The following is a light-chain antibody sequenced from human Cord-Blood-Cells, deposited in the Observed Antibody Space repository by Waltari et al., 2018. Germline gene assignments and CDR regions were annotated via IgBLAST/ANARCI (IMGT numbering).Light chain of an antibody. CDR1: LSVLYSSNNKNY. Sequence: DFAVTEAPDSLAVPLGGLIPIHHKASLSVLYSSNNKNYLAWYQQKPGQPPKLLIYWASTRESGVPDRFSGSGSGTDFTLTISSLQAEDVAVYYCQQYYSTPYTFGQGTKLEIK. CDR3: QQYYSTPYT. CDR2: WAS. V-gene: IGKV4-1*01. J-gene: IGKJ2*01.